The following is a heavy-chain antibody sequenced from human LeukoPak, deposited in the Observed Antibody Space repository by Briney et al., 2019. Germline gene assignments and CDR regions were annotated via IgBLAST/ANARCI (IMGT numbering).Heavy chain of an antibody. J-gene: IGHJ4*02. V-gene: IGHV3-30-3*01. CDR1: GFTYSSYA. Sequence: GGSLRLSCAASGFTYSSYAMHWVRQAPGKGQEWVAVISYDGSNKYYADSVKGRFTISRDNSKNTLYLQMNSLRAEDTAVYYCARVVRVAGTFGYWGQGTLVTVSS. D-gene: IGHD6-19*01. CDR3: ARVVRVAGTFGY. CDR2: ISYDGSNK.